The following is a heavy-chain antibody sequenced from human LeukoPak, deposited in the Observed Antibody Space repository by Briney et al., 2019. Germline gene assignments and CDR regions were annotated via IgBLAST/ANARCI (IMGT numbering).Heavy chain of an antibody. CDR1: TFSISIYS. J-gene: IGHJ3*02. V-gene: IGHV3-21*01. Sequence: GGSLRLSCAASTFSISIYSMNWVRQAPGKGLEWVSSISGSSRSIYYADSMKGRFTISRDNAKNSLYLQMNSLRAEDTAVYYCARDPTTYYDYVWGSYRQGAFGIWGQGTMVTVSS. CDR3: ARDPTTYYDYVWGSYRQGAFGI. CDR2: ISGSSRSI. D-gene: IGHD3-16*02.